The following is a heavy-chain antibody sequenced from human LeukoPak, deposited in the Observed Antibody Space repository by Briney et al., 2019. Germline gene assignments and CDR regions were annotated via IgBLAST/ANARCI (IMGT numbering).Heavy chain of an antibody. CDR1: GGSISSYY. D-gene: IGHD3-22*01. CDR3: ARTRHFYDSSGPKTPFFDY. J-gene: IGHJ4*02. CDR2: IYTSGST. Sequence: TSETLSLTCTVSGGSISSYYWSWIRQPAGKGLEWIGRIYTSGSTNYNPSLKSRVTMSVDTSKNQFSLKLSSVTAADTAVYYCARTRHFYDSSGPKTPFFDYWGQGTLVTVSS. V-gene: IGHV4-4*07.